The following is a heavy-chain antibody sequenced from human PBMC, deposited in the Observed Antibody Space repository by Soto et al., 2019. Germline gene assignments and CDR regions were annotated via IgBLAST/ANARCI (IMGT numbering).Heavy chain of an antibody. D-gene: IGHD4-17*01. J-gene: IGHJ6*02. V-gene: IGHV3-53*01. CDR3: AKVFPPWHGDYYYGMDV. Sequence: KGLEWVSVIGSGGSTYYADSVKGRFTISRDNSKNTLYLQMNSLRAEDTAVYYCAKVFPPWHGDYYYGMDVWGQGTTVTVSS. CDR2: IGSGGST.